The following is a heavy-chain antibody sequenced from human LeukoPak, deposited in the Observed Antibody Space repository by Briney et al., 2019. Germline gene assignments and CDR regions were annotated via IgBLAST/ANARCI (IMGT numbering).Heavy chain of an antibody. CDR2: IYYTGST. CDR1: GGSIGSHY. V-gene: IGHV4-59*08. J-gene: IGHJ4*02. CDR3: ARGSHYYGSGSYYGY. Sequence: PSETLSLTCTVSGGSIGSHYWTWIRQPPGKGLEWIGYIYYTGSTNYNPSLKSRVTISIDPSKNQFSLKLSSVTAADTAVYYCARGSHYYGSGSYYGYWGQGTLVTVSS. D-gene: IGHD3-10*01.